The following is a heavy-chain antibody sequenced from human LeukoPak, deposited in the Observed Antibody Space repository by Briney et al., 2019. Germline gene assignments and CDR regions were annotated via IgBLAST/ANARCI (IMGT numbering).Heavy chain of an antibody. D-gene: IGHD2-2*01. V-gene: IGHV3-23*01. CDR3: AITVVPAAPVAFDI. J-gene: IGHJ3*02. Sequence: GGSLRLSCAASGFTFSSYAMSWVRQAPGKGLEWDSAISGSGGSTYYADSVKGRFTISRDDSRNTLYLQMNSLRAEDTAVYYCAITVVPAAPVAFDIWGQGTMVTVSS. CDR2: ISGSGGST. CDR1: GFTFSSYA.